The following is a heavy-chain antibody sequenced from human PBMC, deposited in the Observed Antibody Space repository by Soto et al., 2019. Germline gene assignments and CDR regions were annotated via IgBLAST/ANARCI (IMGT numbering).Heavy chain of an antibody. J-gene: IGHJ4*02. CDR2: IYWDDDK. V-gene: IGHV2-5*02. CDR3: AHRGYMYGNWDHGYFDY. Sequence: QITLKESGPTRVKPTQTLALTCTFSGFSLTTSGVGVGWIRKTPGKALEWLAVIYWDDDKRYNPSLKNRLTIPKETSKKQVVLIIADMDPADTATYFCAHRGYMYGNWDHGYFDYWGQGTLVTVSS. D-gene: IGHD5-18*01. CDR1: GFSLTTSGVG.